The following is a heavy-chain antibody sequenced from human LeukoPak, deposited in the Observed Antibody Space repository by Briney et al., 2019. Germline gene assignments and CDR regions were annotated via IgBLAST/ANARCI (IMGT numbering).Heavy chain of an antibody. V-gene: IGHV1-2*02. CDR3: VRAYFGYVSGSNFDY. CDR2: INPDSGGT. D-gene: IGHD3-10*01. J-gene: IGHJ4*02. Sequence: ASVKVSCKASGYTFTAYFMHWVRQAPGQGLEWMGWINPDSGGTNYAQKFQGRVTMTRDTSISTAYMELSGLRSDDTAVYYCVRAYFGYVSGSNFDYWGQGTLVTVSS. CDR1: GYTFTAYF.